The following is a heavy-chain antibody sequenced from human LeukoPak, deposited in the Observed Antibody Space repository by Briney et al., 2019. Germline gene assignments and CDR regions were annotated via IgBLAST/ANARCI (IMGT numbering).Heavy chain of an antibody. D-gene: IGHD1-26*01. CDR3: AXRAIVGAENAFDI. V-gene: IGHV4-61*02. J-gene: IGHJ3*02. CDR2: IYTSGST. Sequence: SQTLSLTCTVSGGSISSGSYYWSWIRQPAGKGLEWIGRIYTSGSTNYNPSLKSRVTISVDTSKNQFSLKLSSVTAADKAVYYCAXRAIVGAENAFDIWGQGTMVTVSS. CDR1: GGSISSGSYY.